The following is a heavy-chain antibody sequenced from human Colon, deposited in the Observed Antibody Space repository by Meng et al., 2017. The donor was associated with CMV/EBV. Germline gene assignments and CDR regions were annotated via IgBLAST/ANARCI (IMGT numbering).Heavy chain of an antibody. CDR1: GGSFSGYY. V-gene: IGHV4-34*01. D-gene: IGHD6-19*01. CDR3: TRGKVDSSGFDN. Sequence: GSLRLSCAVYGGSFSGYYWSWIRQPPGKGLEWLGEINHSGSTNDNASLKSRVTISLDMSKNQFSLTLHSVTAADTAVYFCTRGKVDSSGFDNWGQGTLVTVSS. CDR2: INHSGST. J-gene: IGHJ4*02.